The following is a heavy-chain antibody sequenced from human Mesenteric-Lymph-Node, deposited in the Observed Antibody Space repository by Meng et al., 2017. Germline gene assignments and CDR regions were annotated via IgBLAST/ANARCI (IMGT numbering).Heavy chain of an antibody. CDR1: GFTFSSYS. CDR2: ISSNSYYI. CDR3: AEGSGSYAVAY. V-gene: IGHV3-21*01. D-gene: IGHD1-26*01. Sequence: EVQLVESGGGLVKPGWSLRLSCAASGFTFSSYSMNWVRQAPGKGLEWVSYISSNSYYISYADSVKGRFTISRDNAKNSVYLQMNSLRAEDTAVYYCAEGSGSYAVAYWGQGTLVTVSS. J-gene: IGHJ4*02.